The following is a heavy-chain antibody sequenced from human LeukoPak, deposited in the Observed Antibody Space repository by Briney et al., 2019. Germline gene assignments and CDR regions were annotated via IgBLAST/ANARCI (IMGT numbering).Heavy chain of an antibody. CDR2: INPGGDYT. CDR3: AREGSRSSLGGYGY. V-gene: IGHV1-46*01. CDR1: GYSFRSYY. J-gene: IGHJ4*02. Sequence: VASVKVSCKASGYSFRSYYINWVRQAPGQGLEWMGLINPGGDYTKYAQTFQGGVTMTRDTSTNTVYMHLSSLRSEDTAIYYCAREGSRSSLGGYGYWGQGTLVTVSS. D-gene: IGHD6-6*01.